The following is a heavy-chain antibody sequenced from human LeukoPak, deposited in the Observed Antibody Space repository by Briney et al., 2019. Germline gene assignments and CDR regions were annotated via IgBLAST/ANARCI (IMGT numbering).Heavy chain of an antibody. CDR3: AKGHTYGMT. Sequence: GGSLRLSCAASGFTFSDYYMSWLRLTPGKGLEWVSYIGPTGSTTDYADSVKGRFTVSGDNAKDTLYLQMNNLGVEDTAVYYCAKGHTYGMTWGQGTLVTV. J-gene: IGHJ1*01. CDR1: GFTFSDYY. CDR2: IGPTGSTT. D-gene: IGHD5-18*01. V-gene: IGHV3-11*01.